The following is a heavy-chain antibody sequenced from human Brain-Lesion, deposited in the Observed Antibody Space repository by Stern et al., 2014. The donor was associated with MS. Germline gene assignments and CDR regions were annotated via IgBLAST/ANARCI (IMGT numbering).Heavy chain of an antibody. D-gene: IGHD2-2*01. V-gene: IGHV4-30-2*01. CDR2: MYCGGRP. J-gene: IGHJ5*02. CDR3: ARGRSRVHPPLDP. CDR1: GFSITSSAFS. Sequence: QLVQSGSGLVQPSQTLSLPCTVSGFSITSSAFSWIWIRQAPGLGLEWLVYMYCGGRPLYNPSLRSRVNISVSTSKNQFSLRLNAVTAADTAVYYCARGRSRVHPPLDPWGQGTLVTVSS.